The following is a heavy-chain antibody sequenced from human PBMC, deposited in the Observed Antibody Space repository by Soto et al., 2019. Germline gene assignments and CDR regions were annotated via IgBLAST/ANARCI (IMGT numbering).Heavy chain of an antibody. CDR1: GGSISSYY. CDR3: ARLVGGDYVWYYYYGMDV. V-gene: IGHV4-59*08. CDR2: IYYSGST. J-gene: IGHJ6*02. Sequence: QVQLQESGPGLVKPSETLSLTCTVSGGSISSYYWSWIRQPPGKGLEWIGYIYYSGSTNYNPSLKSRVTISVDTSKNQFSLKLSSVTAADTAVYYCARLVGGDYVWYYYYGMDVWGQGTTVTVSS. D-gene: IGHD3-16*01.